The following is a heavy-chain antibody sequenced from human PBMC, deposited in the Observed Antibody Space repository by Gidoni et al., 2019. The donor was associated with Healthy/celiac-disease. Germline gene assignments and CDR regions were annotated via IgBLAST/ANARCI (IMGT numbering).Heavy chain of an antibody. Sequence: QVQLQESGPGLVKPSETLSLTCTVSGGSISIYYWSWIRQPPGKGLEWIGYIYYSGSTNYNPSLKSRVTISVDTSKNQFSLKLSSVTAADTAVYYCARLGIAAAGNWFDPWGQGTLVTVSS. CDR1: GGSISIYY. CDR2: IYYSGST. J-gene: IGHJ5*02. V-gene: IGHV4-59*01. CDR3: ARLGIAAAGNWFDP. D-gene: IGHD6-13*01.